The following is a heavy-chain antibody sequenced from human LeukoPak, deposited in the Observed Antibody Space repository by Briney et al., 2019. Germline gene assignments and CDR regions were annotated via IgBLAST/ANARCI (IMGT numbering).Heavy chain of an antibody. CDR2: IYYSGST. Sequence: SSETLSLPCTVSGGSISSSSYYWGWIRQPPGKGLEWIGSIYYSGSTYYNPSLKSRVTIARDTSKNQFSLKLSSVTAADTPVYHCARLAYSSSPDDLPYFDYWGQGTLVTVSS. J-gene: IGHJ4*02. D-gene: IGHD6-13*01. CDR1: GGSISSSSYY. CDR3: ARLAYSSSPDDLPYFDY. V-gene: IGHV4-39*01.